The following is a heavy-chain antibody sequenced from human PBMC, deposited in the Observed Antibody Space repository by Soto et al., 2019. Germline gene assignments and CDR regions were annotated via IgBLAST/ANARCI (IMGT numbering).Heavy chain of an antibody. V-gene: IGHV4-31*03. J-gene: IGHJ5*02. CDR2: IYVTGAF. D-gene: IGHD2-21*01. CDR3: ARLRIATNNYKWFDP. CDR1: GAALNSGNYY. Sequence: PAETLSLTCSVSGAALNSGNYYWSWIRQFPGKGLEWIGHIYVTGAFDYNPSLRDRITISQDTSERQFSLNLRLVTAADTAVYYCARLRIATNNYKWFDPWGQGTLVTVSS.